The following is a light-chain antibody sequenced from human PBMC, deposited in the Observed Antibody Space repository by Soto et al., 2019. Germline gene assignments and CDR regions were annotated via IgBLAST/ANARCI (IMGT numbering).Light chain of an antibody. CDR1: SGHSSYA. Sequence: QPVLTQSPSASASLGASVKLTCTLSSGHSSYAIAWHQQQPEKGPRYLLKLNSDGSYSKGDGIPDRFSGSSSGAERYLTISSLQSEDEADYYCQTWGTESYVFGTGTKLTVL. CDR2: LNSDGSY. CDR3: QTWGTESYV. V-gene: IGLV4-69*01. J-gene: IGLJ1*01.